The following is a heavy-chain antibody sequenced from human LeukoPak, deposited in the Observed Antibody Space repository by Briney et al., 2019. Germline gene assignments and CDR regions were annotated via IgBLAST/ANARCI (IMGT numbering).Heavy chain of an antibody. V-gene: IGHV1-2*02. CDR1: GYTFTGYH. CDR2: INPNSGGT. D-gene: IGHD2-15*01. Sequence: ASVKVSCKASGYTFTGYHIQWVRQAPGQGLEWMGWINPNSGGTNYAQKFQGRVTMTRDTSISTAYMELSRLRSDDTAVYYCARVVGVQGWFDPWGQGTLVTVSS. CDR3: ARVVGVQGWFDP. J-gene: IGHJ5*02.